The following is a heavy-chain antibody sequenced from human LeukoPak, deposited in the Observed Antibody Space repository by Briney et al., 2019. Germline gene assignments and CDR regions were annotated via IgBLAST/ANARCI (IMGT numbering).Heavy chain of an antibody. J-gene: IGHJ4*02. CDR1: GGSFSGYY. V-gene: IGHV4-34*01. Sequence: SETMSLTCAVYGGSFSGYYWSWIRQPPGRGLEWIGEINHSGSTNYSPSLKSRVTMSLDTSKNQLSLKLSSVTAADTAVYYCARGTLNYSGYDYMDLDYWGQGTLVTVSS. CDR3: ARGTLNYSGYDYMDLDY. D-gene: IGHD5-12*01. CDR2: INHSGST.